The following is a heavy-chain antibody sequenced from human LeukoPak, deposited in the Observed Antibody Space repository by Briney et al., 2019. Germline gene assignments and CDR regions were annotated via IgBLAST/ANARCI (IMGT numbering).Heavy chain of an antibody. J-gene: IGHJ5*02. CDR3: ARRCSSTCCYRLRDNWFDP. D-gene: IGHD2-2*01. CDR1: GGSISSGGYY. CDR2: IYYSGST. V-gene: IGHV4-31*03. Sequence: KTSETLSLTCTVSGGSISSGGYYWSWIRQHPGKGLEWIGYIYYSGSTYYNPSLKSRVTISVDTSKNQFSLKLSSVTAADTAVYYCARRCSSTCCYRLRDNWFDPWGQGTLVTVSS.